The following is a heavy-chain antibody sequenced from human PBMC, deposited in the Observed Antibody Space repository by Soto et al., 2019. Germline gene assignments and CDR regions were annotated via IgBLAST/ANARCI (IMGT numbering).Heavy chain of an antibody. V-gene: IGHV4-31*11. D-gene: IGHD3-10*01. J-gene: IGHJ5*02. Sequence: SETLSLTCAVSGGSIRSGGYYWSWIRQHPGKGLEWIGYIYYSGSTYYNPSLRSRVTISVDTSKNQFSLKLSSVTAADTAVYYCASHGPRTYLDWFDPWGQGTLVT. CDR3: ASHGPRTYLDWFDP. CDR2: IYYSGST. CDR1: GGSIRSGGYY.